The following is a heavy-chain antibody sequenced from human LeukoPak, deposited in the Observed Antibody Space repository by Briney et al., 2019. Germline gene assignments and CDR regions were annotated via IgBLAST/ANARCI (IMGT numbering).Heavy chain of an antibody. CDR2: INHSGST. J-gene: IGHJ4*02. D-gene: IGHD3-22*01. V-gene: IGHV4-34*01. CDR3: ARDSITMIDY. CDR1: GGSFSGYY. Sequence: SETLSLTCAVYGGSFSGYYWSWIRQPPGKGLEWIGEINHSGSTNYNPSLKSRVTISVDTFKNQFSLKLSSVTAADTAVYYCARDSITMIDYWGQGTLVTVSS.